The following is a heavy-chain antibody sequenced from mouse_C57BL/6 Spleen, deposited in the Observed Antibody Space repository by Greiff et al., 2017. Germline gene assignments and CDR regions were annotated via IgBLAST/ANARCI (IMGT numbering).Heavy chain of an antibody. CDR3: ARGGDTTVVATGDFDY. D-gene: IGHD1-1*01. V-gene: IGHV5-6*01. J-gene: IGHJ2*01. CDR1: GFTFSSYG. CDR2: ISSGGSYT. Sequence: EVQLQESGGDLVKPGGSLKLSCAASGFTFSSYGMSWVRQTPDKRLEWVATISSGGSYTYYPDSVKGRFTISRDNAKNTLYLQMSSLKSEDTAMYYCARGGDTTVVATGDFDYWGQGTTLTVSS.